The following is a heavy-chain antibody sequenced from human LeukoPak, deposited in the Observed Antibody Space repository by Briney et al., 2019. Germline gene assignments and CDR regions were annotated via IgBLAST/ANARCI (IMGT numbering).Heavy chain of an antibody. CDR1: GFTFSSYA. CDR3: AGGSGWVTDS. Sequence: GGSLRLSCAASGFTFSSYAMSWVRQAPGKGLEWVSAISGSGGSTYYADSVKGRFTISRDNAKNSLYLQMNSLRAEDTAVYFCAGGSGWVTDSWGQGALVTVSA. D-gene: IGHD6-19*01. V-gene: IGHV3-23*01. CDR2: ISGSGGST. J-gene: IGHJ4*02.